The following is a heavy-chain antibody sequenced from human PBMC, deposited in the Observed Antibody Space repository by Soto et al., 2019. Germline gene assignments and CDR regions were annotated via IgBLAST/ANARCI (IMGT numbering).Heavy chain of an antibody. CDR1: GFTFDDCD. V-gene: IGHV3-9*01. CDR3: AKGEGVYSSGWYYFDY. D-gene: IGHD6-19*01. Sequence: GGSLRVSCAASGFTFDDCDMHWVRQAPGKGLEWVSGISWNSGSIGYADSVKGRFTISRDNAKNSLYLQMNSLRAEDTALYYCAKGEGVYSSGWYYFDYWGQGTLVTVSS. CDR2: ISWNSGSI. J-gene: IGHJ4*02.